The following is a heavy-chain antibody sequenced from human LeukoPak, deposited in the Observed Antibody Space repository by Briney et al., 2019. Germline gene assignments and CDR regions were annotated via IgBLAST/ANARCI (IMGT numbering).Heavy chain of an antibody. V-gene: IGHV3-30*18. CDR2: ISYDGSNK. Sequence: GGSLRLSCAASGFTFSSYGMHWVRQAPGKGLEWVAVISYDGSNKYYADSVKGRFTISRDNSKNTLYLQMNSLRAEDTAVYYCAKGGITIFGVVTGYYYYGMDVWGQGTTVTVSS. D-gene: IGHD3-3*01. CDR1: GFTFSSYG. CDR3: AKGGITIFGVVTGYYYYGMDV. J-gene: IGHJ6*02.